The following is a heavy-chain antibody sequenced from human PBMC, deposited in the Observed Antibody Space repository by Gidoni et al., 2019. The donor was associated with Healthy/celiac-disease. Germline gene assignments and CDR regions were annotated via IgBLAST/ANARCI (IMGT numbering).Heavy chain of an antibody. CDR2: INHSGST. CDR3: ARAGHSSGWYGFDP. V-gene: IGHV4-34*01. Sequence: QVQLQQWGAGLLKPSETLSLTCAVYGGSFSGYYWSWIRQPPGKGLEWIGEINHSGSTNYNPSLKSRVTISVDTSKNQFSLKLSSVTAADTAVYYCARAGHSSGWYGFDPWGQGTLVTVSS. CDR1: GGSFSGYY. J-gene: IGHJ5*02. D-gene: IGHD6-19*01.